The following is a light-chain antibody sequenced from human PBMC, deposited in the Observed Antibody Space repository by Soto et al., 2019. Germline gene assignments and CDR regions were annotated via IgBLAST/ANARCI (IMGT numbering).Light chain of an antibody. CDR1: QSLLHSNGYNY. CDR2: LGS. Sequence: DVVMTQSPLSLPVTPGEPASISCRSSQSLLHSNGYNYLDWYLQKPGQSPQLLIYLGSNRASGVPDRFSGSGSVTDFTLKISRVEAEDVGVYDCMQARQIIPYTFGQGTKLEIK. J-gene: IGKJ2*01. CDR3: MQARQIIPYT. V-gene: IGKV2-28*01.